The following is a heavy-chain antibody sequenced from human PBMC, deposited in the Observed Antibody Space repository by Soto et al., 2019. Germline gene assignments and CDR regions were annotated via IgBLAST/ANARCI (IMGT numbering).Heavy chain of an antibody. D-gene: IGHD6-19*01. J-gene: IGHJ4*02. CDR3: AKGPHTNVGWPYYFES. CDR2: SSPRGDTI. CDR1: GFSLANYP. V-gene: IGHV3-48*02. Sequence: PGGSLRLSCVASGFSLANYPMNWVRQTPGNGLEWISYSSPRGDTIYYADSVEGRVTISRDNARNSLSLHMSSLRDEDSALYYCAKGPHTNVGWPYYFESWGQGVPVTVSS.